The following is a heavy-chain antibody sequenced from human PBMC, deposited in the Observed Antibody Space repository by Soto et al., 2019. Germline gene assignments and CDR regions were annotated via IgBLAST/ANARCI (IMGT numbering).Heavy chain of an antibody. D-gene: IGHD2-2*03. Sequence: SETLSLTCTVSGGSISNRNYYWGWIRQPPGKGLDWIGSIYYSGSTYYNPSLRSRVTISVDTSKNQFSLKLISVTTADTAVYFCAREGNLGRWIQPLDSWGQGTLVTVSS. CDR1: GGSISNRNYY. V-gene: IGHV4-39*07. CDR3: AREGNLGRWIQPLDS. CDR2: IYYSGST. J-gene: IGHJ4*02.